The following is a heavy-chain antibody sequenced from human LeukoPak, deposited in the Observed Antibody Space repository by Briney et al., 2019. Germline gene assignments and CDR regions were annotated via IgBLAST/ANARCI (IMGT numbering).Heavy chain of an antibody. CDR3: ARVDFWSGTFDH. D-gene: IGHD3-3*01. V-gene: IGHV1-2*02. Sequence: ASMKVSCRASGYTFSGYYMHWVRQAPGQGLEWMGWINPDSGGTNYAQKFQGRVTMTRDPPINTADLELRRLRSDDTAVYYCARVDFWSGTFDHWGQGTLVTVSS. CDR2: INPDSGGT. J-gene: IGHJ4*02. CDR1: GYTFSGYY.